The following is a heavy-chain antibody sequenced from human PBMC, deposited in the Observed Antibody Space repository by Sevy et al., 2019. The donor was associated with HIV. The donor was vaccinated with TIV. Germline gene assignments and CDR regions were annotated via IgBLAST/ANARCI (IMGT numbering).Heavy chain of an antibody. V-gene: IGHV3-21*01. CDR3: TRDKTILEGRYGMDV. D-gene: IGHD3-3*01. CDR1: GFIFNDYK. J-gene: IGHJ6*02. CDR2: IFSISSWI. Sequence: GGSLRLSCAASGFIFNDYKINWVPQAQGKGLEWVPFIFSISSWIYYADSVKGRFTISRDNTKNSLYLQMNSLRAEDTAVYYCTRDKTILEGRYGMDVWGQGTTVTVSS.